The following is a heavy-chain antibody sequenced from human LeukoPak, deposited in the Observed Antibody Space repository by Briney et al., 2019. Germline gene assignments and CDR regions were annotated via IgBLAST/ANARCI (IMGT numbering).Heavy chain of an antibody. D-gene: IGHD1-26*01. V-gene: IGHV3-7*01. CDR2: IKQDGSEK. Sequence: GGSLRLSCAASGFTFSSYSMNWVRQAPGKGLEWVANIKQDGSEKYYVDSVKGRFTVSRDNGKNSMNLEMHSLRAEDTAVYYCARWAGGHYDYWGQGTLVSVSS. J-gene: IGHJ4*02. CDR1: GFTFSSYS. CDR3: ARWAGGHYDY.